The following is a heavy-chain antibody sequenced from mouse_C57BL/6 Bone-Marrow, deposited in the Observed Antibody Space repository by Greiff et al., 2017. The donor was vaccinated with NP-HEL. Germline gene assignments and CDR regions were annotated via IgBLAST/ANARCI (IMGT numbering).Heavy chain of an antibody. CDR1: GYAFTNYL. D-gene: IGHD2-12*01. Sequence: VQLQQSGAELVRPGTSVKVSCKASGYAFTNYLLEWVKQRPGQGLEWIGVINPGSGGTNYNEKFKGKATLTADKSSSTAYMQLSSLTSEDSAVYFCARDEDDGFAYWGQGTLVTVSA. CDR3: ARDEDDGFAY. V-gene: IGHV1-54*01. CDR2: INPGSGGT. J-gene: IGHJ3*01.